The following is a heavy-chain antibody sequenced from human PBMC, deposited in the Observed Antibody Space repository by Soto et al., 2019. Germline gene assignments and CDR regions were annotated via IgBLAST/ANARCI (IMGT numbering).Heavy chain of an antibody. V-gene: IGHV1-8*01. CDR3: AREDCSSTSCYAGSWFDP. J-gene: IGHJ5*02. Sequence: ASVKVSCKASGYTFTSYDINWVRQATGQGLEWMGWMNPNSGNTGYAQKFQGRVTMTRNTSISTAHMELSSLRSEDTAVCYCAREDCSSTSCYAGSWFDPWGQGTLVTVSS. CDR2: MNPNSGNT. CDR1: GYTFTSYD. D-gene: IGHD2-2*01.